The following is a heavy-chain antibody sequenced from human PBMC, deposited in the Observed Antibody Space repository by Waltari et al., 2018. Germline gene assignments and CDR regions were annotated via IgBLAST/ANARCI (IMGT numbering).Heavy chain of an antibody. CDR3: AKEGLGRAFDI. Sequence: EVQLLESGGGLVQPGGSLRLSCAASGFTFSSYAMSWVRKAPGKGLGWFSVIVRGGSTYYAYSVKGRFTISRDNSKNTLYLQMNSLRAEDTAVYYCAKEGLGRAFDIWGQGTMVTVSS. CDR2: IVRGGST. D-gene: IGHD1-26*01. CDR1: GFTFSSYA. J-gene: IGHJ3*02. V-gene: IGHV3-23*03.